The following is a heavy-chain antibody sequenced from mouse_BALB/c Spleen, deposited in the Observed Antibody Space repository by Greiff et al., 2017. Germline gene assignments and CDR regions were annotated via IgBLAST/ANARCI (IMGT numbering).Heavy chain of an antibody. CDR1: GFSLTSYD. D-gene: IGHD2-10*02. Sequence: VKLKESGPGLVAPSQSLSITCTVSGFSLTSYDISWIRQPPGKGLEWLGVIWTGGGTNYNSAFMSRLSISKDNSKSQVFLKMNSLQTDDTAIYYCVRLYGNFWYFDVWGAGTTVTVSS. CDR2: IWTGGGT. J-gene: IGHJ1*01. V-gene: IGHV2-9-2*01. CDR3: VRLYGNFWYFDV.